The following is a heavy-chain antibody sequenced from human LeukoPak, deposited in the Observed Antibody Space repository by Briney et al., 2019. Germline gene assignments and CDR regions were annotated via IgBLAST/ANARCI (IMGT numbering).Heavy chain of an antibody. Sequence: GASVKVSCKASGYTFTGYYMHWVRQAPGQGLEWMGWINPNSGGTNYAQKFQGGVTMTRDTSISTAYTELSRLRSDDTAVYYCARAHSSGWQYFDYWGQGTLVTVSS. J-gene: IGHJ4*02. D-gene: IGHD6-19*01. CDR1: GYTFTGYY. V-gene: IGHV1-2*02. CDR2: INPNSGGT. CDR3: ARAHSSGWQYFDY.